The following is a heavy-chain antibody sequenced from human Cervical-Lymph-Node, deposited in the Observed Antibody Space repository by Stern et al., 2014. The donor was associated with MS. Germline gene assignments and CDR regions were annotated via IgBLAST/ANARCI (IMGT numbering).Heavy chain of an antibody. J-gene: IGHJ4*02. D-gene: IGHD5-24*01. CDR3: AGRDGK. V-gene: IGHV4-31*03. CDR1: GVSISSRGYF. Sequence: QLQLQESGPGLVKPSQTLALTCNVSGVSISSRGYFWSWIRQRPGEGLEWIGYMFYTGNSYYNPSLKSRISISGDTSKNQVSLNLTSVTVADTGVYYCAGRDGKWGQGTLVTVSS. CDR2: MFYTGNS.